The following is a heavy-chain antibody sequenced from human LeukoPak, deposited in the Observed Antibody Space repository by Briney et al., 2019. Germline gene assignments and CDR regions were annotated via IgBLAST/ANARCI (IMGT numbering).Heavy chain of an antibody. V-gene: IGHV3-74*01. CDR1: GFTFSTYW. CDR2: INGDGGSR. D-gene: IGHD6-13*01. J-gene: IGHJ4*02. Sequence: GGSLRLSCAASGFTFSTYWMHWVRQAPGKGLVWVSRINGDGGSRNYADSVKGRFTISRDNAKNTLYLQMSSLRVDDTAVYYCASASSHRTAAGGDYWGQGTLVTVST. CDR3: ASASSHRTAAGGDY.